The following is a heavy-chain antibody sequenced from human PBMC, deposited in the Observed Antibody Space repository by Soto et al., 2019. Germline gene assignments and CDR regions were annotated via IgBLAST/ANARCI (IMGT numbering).Heavy chain of an antibody. CDR3: ARIRVLRYFDWLSANAFDI. J-gene: IGHJ3*02. CDR1: GYTFTSYD. Sequence: ASVKVSCKASGYTFTSYDINWVRQATGQGLDLMGWMNPNSGNTGYAQKFQGRVTMTRNTSISTAYMELSSLRSEDTAVYYCARIRVLRYFDWLSANAFDIWGQGTMVTVSS. CDR2: MNPNSGNT. V-gene: IGHV1-8*01. D-gene: IGHD3-9*01.